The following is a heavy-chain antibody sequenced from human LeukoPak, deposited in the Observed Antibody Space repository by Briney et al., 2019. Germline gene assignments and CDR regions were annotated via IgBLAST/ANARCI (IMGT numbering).Heavy chain of an antibody. CDR3: ARQTWIQLWFFDY. Sequence: SETLSLTCTVSGGSISSSSYYWAWIRQPPGKGLEWIGSIYYSGSTYYNPSLKSRVTVSVDTSKKEFSLKLSSVTAADTAVYYCARQTWIQLWFFDYWGQGTLVTVSS. D-gene: IGHD5-18*01. CDR2: IYYSGST. J-gene: IGHJ4*02. CDR1: GGSISSSSYY. V-gene: IGHV4-39*01.